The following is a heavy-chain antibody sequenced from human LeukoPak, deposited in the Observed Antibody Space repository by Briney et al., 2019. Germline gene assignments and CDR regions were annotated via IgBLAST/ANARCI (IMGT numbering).Heavy chain of an antibody. D-gene: IGHD3-22*01. CDR2: INPNSGGT. V-gene: IGHV1-2*02. Sequence: ASVKVSCTASGYTFTDYYIHWVRQAPGQGLEWMGWINPNSGGTKYAQQFQGRVTMTRDTSISTPYMELSRLTSDDTAVYYCARGRGARYYDSSGLYYFDYWGQGTLVTVSS. CDR3: ARGRGARYYDSSGLYYFDY. J-gene: IGHJ4*02. CDR1: GYTFTDYY.